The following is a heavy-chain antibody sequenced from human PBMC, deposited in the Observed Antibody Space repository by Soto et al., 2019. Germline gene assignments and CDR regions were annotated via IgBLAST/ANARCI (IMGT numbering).Heavy chain of an antibody. D-gene: IGHD6-19*01. J-gene: IGHJ4*02. CDR3: ASSRKVGWTCDH. CDR2: IHSSGSS. Sequence: QVQLQESGPGLVKPSQTLSLTCTVSGDSISSGAYYWSWVRQLPGKGLEWIGYIHSSGSSYYTPSLKCRLTISIDTSENQFSLNLNSVTAADTAVYYCASSRKVGWTCDHLGQGTLVTVSS. CDR1: GDSISSGAYY. V-gene: IGHV4-31*03.